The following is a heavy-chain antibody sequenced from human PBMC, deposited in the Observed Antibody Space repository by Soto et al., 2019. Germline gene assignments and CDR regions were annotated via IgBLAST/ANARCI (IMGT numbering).Heavy chain of an antibody. CDR3: AREMKYYDFWSGYLNWFDP. V-gene: IGHV1-18*01. CDR1: GYTFTSYG. Sequence: ASVKVSCKASGYTFTSYGISWVRQAPGQGLEWMGWISAYNGTTNYAQKLQGRVTMTTDTSTSTAYMELRSLRSDDTAVYYCAREMKYYDFWSGYLNWFDPWGQGTLVTVSS. CDR2: ISAYNGTT. J-gene: IGHJ5*02. D-gene: IGHD3-3*01.